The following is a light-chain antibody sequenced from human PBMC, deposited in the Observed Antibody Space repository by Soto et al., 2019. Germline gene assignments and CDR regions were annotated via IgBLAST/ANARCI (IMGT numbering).Light chain of an antibody. Sequence: EIVMTQSPATLSVSPGERATLSCRASQSVSNDYLAWYEQKPCQAPRLLMYEASTRATGIPARFRGGGSGTDFTLTISRLEAEDFAVYYCQQRSDWPWTFGQGTKVDIK. J-gene: IGKJ1*01. CDR1: QSVSNDY. V-gene: IGKV3D-20*02. CDR3: QQRSDWPWT. CDR2: EAS.